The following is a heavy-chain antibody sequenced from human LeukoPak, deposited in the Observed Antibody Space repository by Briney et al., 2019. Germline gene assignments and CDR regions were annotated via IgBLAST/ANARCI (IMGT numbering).Heavy chain of an antibody. J-gene: IGHJ5*02. D-gene: IGHD5-18*01. CDR2: INPNSGNT. CDR3: ARGRGGYSYAYNWFDP. Sequence: RASVKVSCKASGYTFTSYDINWVRQATGQGLEWMGWINPNSGNTGYAQKFQGRVTITRNTSISTAYMELSSLRSEDTAVYYCARGRGGYSYAYNWFDPWGQGTLVTVSS. V-gene: IGHV1-8*03. CDR1: GYTFTSYD.